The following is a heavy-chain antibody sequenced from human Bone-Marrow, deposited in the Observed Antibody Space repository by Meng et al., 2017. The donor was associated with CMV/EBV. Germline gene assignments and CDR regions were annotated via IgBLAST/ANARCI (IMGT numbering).Heavy chain of an antibody. CDR3: TKEWRRRTDVAGSSAALNY. J-gene: IGHJ4*02. CDR2: ISWNSGNI. CDR1: GLTFDNYA. V-gene: IGHV3-9*01. Sequence: SLKISCTVSGLTFDNYAFHWVRQAPGKGPEWVSGISWNSGNIHYADSVKGRFTISRDNTRNSLHLQMNSLRPGDTALYYCTKEWRRRTDVAGSSAALNYWGQGALVTLS. D-gene: IGHD2-2*01.